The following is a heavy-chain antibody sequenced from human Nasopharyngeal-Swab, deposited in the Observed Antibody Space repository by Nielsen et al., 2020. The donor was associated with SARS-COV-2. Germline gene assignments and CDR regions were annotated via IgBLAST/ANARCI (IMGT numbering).Heavy chain of an antibody. V-gene: IGHV3-30-3*01. J-gene: IGHJ3*02. D-gene: IGHD3-22*01. CDR3: ARETIPYDSSGFDAFDI. CDR2: ISYDGSNK. Sequence: WIRQPPGKGLEWVAVISYDGSNKYYADSVKGRFTISRDNSKNTLYLQMNSLRAEDTAVYYCARETIPYDSSGFDAFDIWGQGTMVTVSS.